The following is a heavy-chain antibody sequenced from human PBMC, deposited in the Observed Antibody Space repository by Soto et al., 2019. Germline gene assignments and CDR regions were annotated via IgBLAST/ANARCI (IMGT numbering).Heavy chain of an antibody. Sequence: SETLSLTCAVYGGSFSGYYWSWIRQPPGKGLEWIAEINHSGSTNYNPSLKSRVTISVDTSKNQFPLKLSSVTAADTAVYYCAREGYDSSGYSDYWGQGTLVTVSS. J-gene: IGHJ4*02. CDR3: AREGYDSSGYSDY. CDR2: INHSGST. V-gene: IGHV4-34*01. CDR1: GGSFSGYY. D-gene: IGHD3-22*01.